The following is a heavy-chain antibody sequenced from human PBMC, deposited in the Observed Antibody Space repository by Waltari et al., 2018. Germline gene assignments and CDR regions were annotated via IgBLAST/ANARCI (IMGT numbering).Heavy chain of an antibody. CDR2: IRPYRGCT. V-gene: IGHV1-2*02. J-gene: IGHJ3*01. Sequence: QVQVVQSGAEVKKPGASVNVSCKASGYTFTDYYFHWVRQAPGQGLEWMGWIRPYRGCTYHAPNFQGRVTMTTSTTTSYMELSRLTSDDTAIYYCARVKDGYNYDVFDLWGQGTTVTVSS. CDR3: ARVKDGYNYDVFDL. D-gene: IGHD5-12*01. CDR1: GYTFTDYY.